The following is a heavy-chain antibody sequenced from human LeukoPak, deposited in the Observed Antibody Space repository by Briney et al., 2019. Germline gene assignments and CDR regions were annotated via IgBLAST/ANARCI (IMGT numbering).Heavy chain of an antibody. CDR2: MNAGNDDT. J-gene: IGHJ4*02. Sequence: GASVNVSCKASGYSFTSYVMHWVRQAPGQRLEWMGWMNAGNDDTNYSQKFRDRVTITWDTSASTAYMKLSSLRSEDTAVYYCARGDDYGDYLDDYWGQGTLVTVSS. CDR3: ARGDDYGDYLDDY. V-gene: IGHV1-3*01. CDR1: GYSFTSYV. D-gene: IGHD4-17*01.